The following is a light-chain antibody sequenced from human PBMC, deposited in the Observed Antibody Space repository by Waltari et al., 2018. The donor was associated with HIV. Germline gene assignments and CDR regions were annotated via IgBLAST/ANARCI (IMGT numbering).Light chain of an antibody. Sequence: QSVLTQPPSASGTPGQRVTLSCSGSNSNIGSNSVYWYQQFQGTAPKLLIYRDNQRPSGVPDRFSGSKSGTSASLAISGLRSEDEADYYCAAWDHSLSARVFGGGTKMTVL. CDR3: AAWDHSLSARV. CDR1: NSNIGSNS. CDR2: RDN. V-gene: IGLV1-47*01. J-gene: IGLJ3*02.